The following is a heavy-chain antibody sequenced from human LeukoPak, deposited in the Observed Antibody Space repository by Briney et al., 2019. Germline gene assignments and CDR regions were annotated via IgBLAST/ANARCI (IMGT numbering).Heavy chain of an antibody. D-gene: IGHD6-19*01. CDR2: IYSGGST. Sequence: PGGSLRLSCAASGFTVSSNYMSWVRQAPGKGLEWVSVIYSGGSTYYADSVEGRFTISRDNSKNTLYLQMNSLRAEDTAVYYCARAWSGWNYFDYWGQGTLVTVSS. V-gene: IGHV3-53*01. CDR1: GFTVSSNY. CDR3: ARAWSGWNYFDY. J-gene: IGHJ4*02.